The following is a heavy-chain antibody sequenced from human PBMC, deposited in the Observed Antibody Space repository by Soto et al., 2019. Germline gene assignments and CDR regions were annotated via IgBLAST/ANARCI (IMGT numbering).Heavy chain of an antibody. Sequence: QVQLVQSGAEVKKPGSSVKVSCKASGGTFSSYAISWVRQAPGQGLEWMGGIIPIFGTANYAQKFQGRVTITTDESTSTAYMELSSLRAEDTALYYCARGGCSGGSCYPTLYYGMDVWGQGTTVTVSS. CDR1: GGTFSSYA. CDR3: ARGGCSGGSCYPTLYYGMDV. CDR2: IIPIFGTA. D-gene: IGHD2-15*01. V-gene: IGHV1-69*01. J-gene: IGHJ6*02.